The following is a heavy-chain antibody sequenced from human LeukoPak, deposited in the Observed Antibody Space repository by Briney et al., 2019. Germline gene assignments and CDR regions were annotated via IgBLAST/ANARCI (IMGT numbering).Heavy chain of an antibody. CDR3: ARQYSGTYYRSFDY. Sequence: GESLKISCKGSGYTFTNYWIGWVRQMPGKGLEWMGVIYPGDSDTRYSPSFQGQVTISADKSISTAYLQWSSLKASDTAMYYCARQYSGTYYRSFDYWGQGTLSPSPQ. J-gene: IGHJ4*02. CDR1: GYTFTNYW. D-gene: IGHD3-10*01. CDR2: IYPGDSDT. V-gene: IGHV5-51*01.